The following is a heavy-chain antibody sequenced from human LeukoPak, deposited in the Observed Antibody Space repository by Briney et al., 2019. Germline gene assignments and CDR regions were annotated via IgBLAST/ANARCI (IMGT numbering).Heavy chain of an antibody. Sequence: PGGSLRLSCAASGFTFSSYAMHWVRLSPGKGLEWVSSITGSGPYMLYADSVKHRFTISRDNTKNLLYLEMNSLRAEDTAMYFCVRDVGAVRGEVYFDYWGQGTLVTVSS. CDR3: VRDVGAVRGEVYFDY. D-gene: IGHD3-10*01. V-gene: IGHV3-21*06. CDR2: ITGSGPYM. J-gene: IGHJ4*02. CDR1: GFTFSSYA.